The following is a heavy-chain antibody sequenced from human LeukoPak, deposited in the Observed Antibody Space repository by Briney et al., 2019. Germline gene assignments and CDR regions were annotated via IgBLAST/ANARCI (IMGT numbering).Heavy chain of an antibody. V-gene: IGHV4-4*07. CDR3: ARGRYCSADICSGGDAFDI. CDR2: IYTRGST. D-gene: IGHD2-15*01. CDR1: GGSINNDY. J-gene: IGHJ3*02. Sequence: SETLSLTCTVSGGSINNDYWSWIRQPAGKGLEWIGRIYTRGSTNYNPSLKSRVTMSVDTSENQFSLKLSSVTAADTAVYYCARGRYCSADICSGGDAFDIWGQGTMVSVSS.